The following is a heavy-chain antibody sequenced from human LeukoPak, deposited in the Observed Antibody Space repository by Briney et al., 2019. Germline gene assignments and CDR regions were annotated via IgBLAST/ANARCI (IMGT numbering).Heavy chain of an antibody. V-gene: IGHV4-59*01. Sequence: SETLSLTCTVSGGSISSYYWSWIRQPPGKGLEWIGYISYSGSTNYNPSFKSRVTLSLDTSKNQFSLKLNSVTAADTAVYYCARVSGYDWESFYDYWGQGTLVTVSS. CDR1: GGSISSYY. CDR3: ARVSGYDWESFYDY. D-gene: IGHD5-12*01. CDR2: ISYSGST. J-gene: IGHJ4*02.